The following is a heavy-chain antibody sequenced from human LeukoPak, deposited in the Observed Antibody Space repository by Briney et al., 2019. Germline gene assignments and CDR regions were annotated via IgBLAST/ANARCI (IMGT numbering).Heavy chain of an antibody. V-gene: IGHV1-8*01. Sequence: ASVKVSCKASGYTFASYDINWVRQATGQGLEWMGWVNPKSGNTGYAQKFQGRVTMTRNTSISTAYMELSSLRSEDTAVYYCARGLGDYATNWFDPWGQGTLVTVSS. CDR2: VNPKSGNT. D-gene: IGHD4-17*01. CDR1: GYTFASYD. CDR3: ARGLGDYATNWFDP. J-gene: IGHJ5*02.